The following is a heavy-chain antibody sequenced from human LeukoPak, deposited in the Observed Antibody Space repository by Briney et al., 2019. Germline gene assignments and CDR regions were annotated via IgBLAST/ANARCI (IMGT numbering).Heavy chain of an antibody. J-gene: IGHJ4*02. CDR1: GGTFSSYA. D-gene: IGHD1-26*01. Sequence: ASVKVSCKASGGTFSSYAISWVRQAPGQGLEWMGGIIPIFGTANYAQKFQGRVTITADESTSTAYMELSSLRSEETAVYYCARSNSGSYYFPPFDYWGQGTLVTVSS. CDR3: ARSNSGSYYFPPFDY. V-gene: IGHV1-69*13. CDR2: IIPIFGTA.